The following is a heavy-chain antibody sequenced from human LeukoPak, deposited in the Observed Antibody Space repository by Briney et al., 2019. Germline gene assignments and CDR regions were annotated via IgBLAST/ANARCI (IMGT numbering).Heavy chain of an antibody. CDR3: AKMDYGSGSYYVLNSPDY. D-gene: IGHD3-10*01. Sequence: GGSLRLSCAASGFTFSSYAMSWVRQAPGAGLEWVSAISGGGGSTYYADSVKGRFTISRDNSKNTLYLQVNSLRAEDTAVYYCAKMDYGSGSYYVLNSPDYWGQGTLVTVSS. V-gene: IGHV3-23*01. J-gene: IGHJ4*02. CDR2: ISGGGGST. CDR1: GFTFSSYA.